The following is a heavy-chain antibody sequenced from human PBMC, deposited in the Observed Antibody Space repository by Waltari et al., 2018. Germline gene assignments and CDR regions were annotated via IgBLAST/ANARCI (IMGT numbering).Heavy chain of an antibody. D-gene: IGHD3-10*01. CDR2: ISFDGNNI. V-gene: IGHV3-30*01. Sequence: QVQLVESGGGVVQPAKSLTISCQVSGISVSSYSMHWVRQAPGKGLEWVAVISFDGNNIYFADSVKGRFTINRDNSKNTLSLQMNSLTPEDTAIYYCARDGHSYFYGSWSDYWGQGTLVTVSS. CDR1: GISVSSYS. J-gene: IGHJ4*02. CDR3: ARDGHSYFYGSWSDY.